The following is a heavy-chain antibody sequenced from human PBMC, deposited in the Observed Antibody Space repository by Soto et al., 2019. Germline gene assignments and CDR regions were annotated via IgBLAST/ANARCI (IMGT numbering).Heavy chain of an antibody. V-gene: IGHV3-74*01. CDR2: IKGDGIST. J-gene: IGHJ4*02. CDR3: ARGAMGNYYNDF. CDR1: GFTFSSYW. Sequence: EVHLVESGGGLVQSGGSLRLSCAASGFTFSSYWMHWVRQAPGKGLVWVSRIKGDGISTNYADSVKGRFTISRDNAKDTVFVQMNGLSAYDTAVYYCARGAMGNYYNDFWGQGTLVTVCS. D-gene: IGHD3-10*01.